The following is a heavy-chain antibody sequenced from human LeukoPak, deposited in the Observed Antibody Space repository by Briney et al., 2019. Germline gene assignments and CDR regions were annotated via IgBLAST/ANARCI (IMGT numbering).Heavy chain of an antibody. CDR1: GFTFSSYE. CDR2: ISSSGSTI. Sequence: GGSLRLSCAASGFTFSSYEMNWVRQAPGKGLEWVSYISSSGSTIYYADSVKGRFTISRDNARNSLYLQMNSLRAEDTAVYYCARDRDWNSGFDYWGQGTLVTVSS. V-gene: IGHV3-48*03. CDR3: ARDRDWNSGFDY. J-gene: IGHJ4*02. D-gene: IGHD1-7*01.